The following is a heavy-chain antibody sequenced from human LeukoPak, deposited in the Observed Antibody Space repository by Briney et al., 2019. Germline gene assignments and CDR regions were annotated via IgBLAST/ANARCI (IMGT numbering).Heavy chain of an antibody. J-gene: IGHJ6*04. CDR1: DGSISSYY. Sequence: SETLSLTCTVSDGSISSYYWSWIRQPPGKGLEWIGYIYYSGSTKYNPSLKSRVTISVDKSKNQFSLKLSSVTAADTAIYYCARETYMDVWGRGITVTVSS. CDR2: IYYSGST. CDR3: ARETYMDV. V-gene: IGHV4-59*12.